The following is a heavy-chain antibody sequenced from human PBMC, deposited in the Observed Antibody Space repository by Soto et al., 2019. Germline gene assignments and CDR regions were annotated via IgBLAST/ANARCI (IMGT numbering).Heavy chain of an antibody. CDR2: IYPGDSDT. CDR1: GYTFTSYW. J-gene: IGHJ6*02. V-gene: IGHV5-51*01. Sequence: GESLKISCNGSGYTFTSYWISWVRQMPGEGLEWMGAIYPGDSDTRYSPSFQGQVTISADKSISTAYMQWSSLQASDSAIYYCARHFPLPTDLQFYYYYYYGVDVWGHGTAVTVSS. CDR3: ARHFPLPTDLQFYYYYYYGVDV.